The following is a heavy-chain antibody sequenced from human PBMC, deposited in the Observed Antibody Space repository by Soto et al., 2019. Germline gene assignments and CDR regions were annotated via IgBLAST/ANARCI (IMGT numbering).Heavy chain of an antibody. Sequence: SETLSLTCTVSGGSISSGDYYWSWIRQPPGKGLQWIGYVYYSGSTYSNPSLKSRVIISVDTSKNQFSLKLSSVTAADTAVYYCVREWRDNYGAFYNWFDPWGLGILVTVSS. V-gene: IGHV4-30-4*01. CDR1: GGSISSGDYY. D-gene: IGHD4-17*01. CDR3: VREWRDNYGAFYNWFDP. J-gene: IGHJ5*02. CDR2: VYYSGST.